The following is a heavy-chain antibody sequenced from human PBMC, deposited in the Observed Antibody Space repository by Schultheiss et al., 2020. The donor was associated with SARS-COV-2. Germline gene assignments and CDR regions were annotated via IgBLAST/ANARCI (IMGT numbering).Heavy chain of an antibody. V-gene: IGHV4-38-2*01. D-gene: IGHD6-6*01. Sequence: SETLSLTCAVSGYAIGSDYYWGWIRQPPGKGLEWVGGMFHSGYIYYNSSLKGRVTISVDTSKNQFSLKLSSVTAADTAVYYCARVRVAGIAARRDAFDIWGQGTTVTVSS. CDR1: GYAIGSDYY. CDR2: MFHSGYI. J-gene: IGHJ3*02. CDR3: ARVRVAGIAARRDAFDI.